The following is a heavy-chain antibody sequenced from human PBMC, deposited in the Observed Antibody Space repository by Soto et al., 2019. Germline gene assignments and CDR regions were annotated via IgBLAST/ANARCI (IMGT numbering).Heavy chain of an antibody. CDR3: ARRGITIFGVVTDAFDI. CDR1: GYSFTSYW. CDR2: IYPGDSDT. J-gene: IGHJ3*02. V-gene: IGHV5-51*01. Sequence: GESLKISCKGSGYSFTSYWIGWVRQMPGKGLEWMGIIYPGDSDTRYSPSFQGQVTISAGKSISTAYLQWSSLKASDTAMYYCARRGITIFGVVTDAFDIWGQGTMVTVSS. D-gene: IGHD3-3*01.